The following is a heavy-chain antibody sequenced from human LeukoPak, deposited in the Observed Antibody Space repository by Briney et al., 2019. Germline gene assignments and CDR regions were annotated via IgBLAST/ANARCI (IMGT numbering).Heavy chain of an antibody. CDR3: TTGGSYLDFDY. CDR1: GFTFGDYA. V-gene: IGHV3-49*04. Sequence: GGSLRLSCTASGFTFGDYAMSWVRQAPGKGLERVGFIRSKAYGGTTEYAASVKGRFTNSSDDSKSIAYLQMNSLKTQDTAVYYCTTGGSYLDFDYWGEGTLVTDSS. CDR2: IRSKAYGGTT. J-gene: IGHJ4*02. D-gene: IGHD1-26*01.